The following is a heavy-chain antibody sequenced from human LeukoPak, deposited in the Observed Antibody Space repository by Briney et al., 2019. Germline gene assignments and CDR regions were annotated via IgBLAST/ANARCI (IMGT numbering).Heavy chain of an antibody. Sequence: SETLSLTCTVSGGFISSYYWSWIRQPPGKGLEWIGYIYYSGSTNYNPSLKSRVTISVDTSKNQFSLKLSSVTAADTAVYYCARDTSSTWYFYAFDIWGQGTMVTASS. CDR1: GGFISSYY. J-gene: IGHJ3*02. CDR2: IYYSGST. CDR3: ARDTSSTWYFYAFDI. V-gene: IGHV4-59*08. D-gene: IGHD6-13*01.